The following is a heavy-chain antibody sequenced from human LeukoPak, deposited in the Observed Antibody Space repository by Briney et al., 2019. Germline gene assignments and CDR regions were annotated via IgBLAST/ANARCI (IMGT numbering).Heavy chain of an antibody. Sequence: SETLYLTCAVYGGSFSGYYWSWIRQPPGKGLEWIGEINHSGSTNYNPSLKSRVTISVDTSKNQFSLKLSSVTAADTAVYYCARGYCSGGSCHLHWFDPWGQGTLVTVSS. CDR3: ARGYCSGGSCHLHWFDP. J-gene: IGHJ5*02. CDR1: GGSFSGYY. D-gene: IGHD2-15*01. CDR2: INHSGST. V-gene: IGHV4-34*01.